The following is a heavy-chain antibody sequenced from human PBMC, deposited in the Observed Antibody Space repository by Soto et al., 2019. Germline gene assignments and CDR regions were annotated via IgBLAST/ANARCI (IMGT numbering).Heavy chain of an antibody. J-gene: IGHJ3*02. V-gene: IGHV1-2*02. CDR1: GYPVTAYY. Sequence: QLHLVQSGAVVKKPGASVTVSCSASGYPVTAYYMHWVRQAPGRGLEWMGGINPATGAAKYTQTFPGRVTMARDTSTSTGFMELSGLTSEDTAVFYWARGGGVGVAGSAAFDMWGQGTLVTVSS. CDR2: INPATGAA. CDR3: ARGGGVGVAGSAAFDM. D-gene: IGHD3-3*01.